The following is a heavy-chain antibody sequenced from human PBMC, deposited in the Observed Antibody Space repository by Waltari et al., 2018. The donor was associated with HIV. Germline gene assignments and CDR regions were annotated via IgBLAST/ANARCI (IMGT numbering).Heavy chain of an antibody. D-gene: IGHD3-3*01. CDR3: AREGKEDYDFWSGYFFGMDV. CDR2: IYTSGVT. Sequence: QVQLQESGPGLVKPSQTLSLTCTVSGGSISSGSYYGSWIRQPTGKGLEWIGRIYTSGVTNYTPALKSRVTLSVDTSKNQFSLKLSSVTAAYTAVYYCAREGKEDYDFWSGYFFGMDVWGQGTTVTVSS. V-gene: IGHV4-61*02. J-gene: IGHJ6*02. CDR1: GGSISSGSYY.